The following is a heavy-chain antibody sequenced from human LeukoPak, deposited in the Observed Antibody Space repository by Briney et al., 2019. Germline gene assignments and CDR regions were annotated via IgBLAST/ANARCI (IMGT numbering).Heavy chain of an antibody. CDR1: GFTFSSSG. CDR3: ATDRGWFFDN. D-gene: IGHD6-19*01. Sequence: GGSLRLSCAASGFTFSSSGMHWVRQAPGTGLEWVAFISHEGIGKYYADSVKGRFTISRDNSKNTLYLQMNSLRDEDTAVFYCATDRGWFFDNWGQGTLVTVAS. J-gene: IGHJ4*02. V-gene: IGHV3-30*03. CDR2: ISHEGIGK.